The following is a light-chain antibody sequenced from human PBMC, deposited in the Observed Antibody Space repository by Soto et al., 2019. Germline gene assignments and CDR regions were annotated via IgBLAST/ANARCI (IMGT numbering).Light chain of an antibody. CDR2: AAS. J-gene: IGKJ4*01. Sequence: DMQMTQSPSSLSASVGDRVTITCRASQDISNYLAWYQQKPGKVPKLLIYAASTLQSGVPSRFSGCGSGTDFTLTIGSLRPEDVATYYCQKYDSAPLTFGGGTKVEIK. CDR3: QKYDSAPLT. CDR1: QDISNY. V-gene: IGKV1-27*01.